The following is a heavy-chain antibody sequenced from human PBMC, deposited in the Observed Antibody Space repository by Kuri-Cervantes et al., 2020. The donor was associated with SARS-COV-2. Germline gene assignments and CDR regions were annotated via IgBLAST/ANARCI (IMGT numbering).Heavy chain of an antibody. Sequence: SVKVSCKASGGTFRNYSISWVRQAPGQGLEWMGGIIPMLATTNYAQKLQGRVTMTTDTSTSTAYMELRSLRSDDTAVYYCAREITNYYDFWSGYFPGVDNYYGMDVWGQGTTVTVSS. V-gene: IGHV1-69*05. CDR2: IIPMLATT. CDR1: GGTFRNYS. J-gene: IGHJ6*02. CDR3: AREITNYYDFWSGYFPGVDNYYGMDV. D-gene: IGHD3-3*01.